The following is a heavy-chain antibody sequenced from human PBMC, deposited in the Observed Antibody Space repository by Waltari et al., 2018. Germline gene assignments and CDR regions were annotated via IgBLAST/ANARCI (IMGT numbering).Heavy chain of an antibody. Sequence: QVQLVQSGAEVKKPGASVKVSCTASGYTFTSFPMHWVRQAPGQRLEWMGWINPANGYTKYSQDFQGRVTIVRDTSASTSYMELNSLRSEDMAVYYCARGRVPEISSGWGNPFDIWGQGTMVTVSS. V-gene: IGHV1-3*03. J-gene: IGHJ3*02. D-gene: IGHD6-19*01. CDR1: GYTFTSFP. CDR3: ARGRVPEISSGWGNPFDI. CDR2: INPANGYT.